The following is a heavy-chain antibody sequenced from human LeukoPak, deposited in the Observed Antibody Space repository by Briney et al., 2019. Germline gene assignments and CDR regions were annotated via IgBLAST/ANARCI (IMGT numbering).Heavy chain of an antibody. CDR1: GVPISSSSYY. Sequence: SETLSLTCTVSGVPISSSSYYWTWIRQPPGKGLEWIGYIYYSGSTNYNPSLKSRVTISVDTSKNQFSLKLSSVTAADTAVYYCARSGPDALLRFLEWSQDYYGMDVWGQGTTVTVSS. J-gene: IGHJ6*02. CDR2: IYYSGST. V-gene: IGHV4-61*01. CDR3: ARSGPDALLRFLEWSQDYYGMDV. D-gene: IGHD3-3*01.